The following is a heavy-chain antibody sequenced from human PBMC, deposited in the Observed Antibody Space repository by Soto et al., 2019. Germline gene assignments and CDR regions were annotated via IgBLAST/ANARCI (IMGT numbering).Heavy chain of an antibody. J-gene: IGHJ4*02. CDR1: GGSVTNSSYY. D-gene: IGHD4-17*01. Sequence: SETLSLPCHVSGGSVTNSSYYWGWIRQSPGKGLEWIGSVSYRGSSSSKSSVKSRVTISVDTSKNRFSLGLNSVTASDTAVYFCVSQRTTVPTQAYFDYWGPGALVTVSS. CDR3: VSQRTTVPTQAYFDY. CDR2: VSYRGSS. V-gene: IGHV4-39*01.